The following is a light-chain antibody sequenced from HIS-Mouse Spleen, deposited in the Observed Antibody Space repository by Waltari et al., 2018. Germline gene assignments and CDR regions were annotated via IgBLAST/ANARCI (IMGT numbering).Light chain of an antibody. Sequence: SSELTQDPAVSVALGQTVRITCQGDSLRSYYASCYQQTPGQAPVLVIYDKNNRPSGIPDRFSGSSSGNTASLTITGAQAEDEADYYCNSRDSSGNHVVFGGGTKLTVL. CDR2: DKN. J-gene: IGLJ2*01. V-gene: IGLV3-19*01. CDR3: NSRDSSGNHVV. CDR1: SLRSYY.